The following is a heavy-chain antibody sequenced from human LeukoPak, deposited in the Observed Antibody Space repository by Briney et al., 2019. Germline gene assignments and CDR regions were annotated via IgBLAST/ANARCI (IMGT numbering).Heavy chain of an antibody. CDR3: ARLNGVSIFGDGYYGMDV. V-gene: IGHV5-51*01. CDR2: IYPGDSDT. CDR1: GYRFTSYW. J-gene: IGHJ6*02. Sequence: GESLKISCQGSGYRFTSYWIGWVRQMPGKGLEWMGLIYPGDSDTRYSPSFQGQVTISADKSISTAYLQWSSLKASDTAMYYCARLNGVSIFGDGYYGMDVWGQGTTVTVSS. D-gene: IGHD3-3*01.